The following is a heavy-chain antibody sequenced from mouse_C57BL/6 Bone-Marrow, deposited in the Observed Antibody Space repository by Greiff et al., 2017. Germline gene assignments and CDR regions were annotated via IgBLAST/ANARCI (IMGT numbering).Heavy chain of an antibody. V-gene: IGHV1-75*01. CDR3: ASADFDD. J-gene: IGHJ2*01. CDR2: IFPGSGST. Sequence: VKLQESGPELVKPGASVKISCKASGYTFTDYYINWVKQRPGQGLEWIGWIFPGSGSTYYNEKIKGKATLTVDKSSSTAYMLLSGLTSEDSAVYFCASADFDDWGQGTTLTVSS. CDR1: GYTFTDYY.